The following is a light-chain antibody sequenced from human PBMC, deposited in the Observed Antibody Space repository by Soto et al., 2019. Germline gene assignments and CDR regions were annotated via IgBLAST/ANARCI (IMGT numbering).Light chain of an antibody. Sequence: IVMTHSPVTLSVSPWERATLSFRASQSVSSNLAWYQQKPGQAPSLLIYGAFTRATGIPARFSGTGSGTEFTLTISSLQSEDFALYYCQQYNDWPLKFGQGTKVDIK. CDR1: QSVSSN. CDR3: QQYNDWPLK. V-gene: IGKV3-15*01. J-gene: IGKJ1*01. CDR2: GAF.